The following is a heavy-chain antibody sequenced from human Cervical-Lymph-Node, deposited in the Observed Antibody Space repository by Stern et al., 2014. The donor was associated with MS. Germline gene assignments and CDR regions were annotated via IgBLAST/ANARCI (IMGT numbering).Heavy chain of an antibody. CDR2: MNSYSGNT. CDR3: LRGSGAGGRDWFDP. V-gene: IGHV1-8*01. CDR1: GYTFINHD. J-gene: IGHJ5*02. D-gene: IGHD2-8*02. Sequence: VQLVESGAEVKKPGASVKVSCKAVGYTFINHDINWVRQATGQGFERMGWMNSYSGNTGYAHTLTCRATMTRDTSISVAYMAQNSLRSEDTAVYYCLRGSGAGGRDWFDPWGQGPLVTVSS.